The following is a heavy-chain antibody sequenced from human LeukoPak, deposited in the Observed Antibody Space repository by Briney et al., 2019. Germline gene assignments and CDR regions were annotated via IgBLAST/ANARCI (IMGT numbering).Heavy chain of an antibody. J-gene: IGHJ4*02. V-gene: IGHV3-23*01. Sequence: PGGSLRLSCAASGFAFSSYAMSWVRQAPGKGLEWVSAISGSGGSTYYADSVKGRFTISRDNSKNTLYLQMNSLRAEDTAVYYCAKERDYGGKGYYFDYWGQGTLVTVSS. CDR1: GFAFSSYA. D-gene: IGHD4-23*01. CDR2: ISGSGGST. CDR3: AKERDYGGKGYYFDY.